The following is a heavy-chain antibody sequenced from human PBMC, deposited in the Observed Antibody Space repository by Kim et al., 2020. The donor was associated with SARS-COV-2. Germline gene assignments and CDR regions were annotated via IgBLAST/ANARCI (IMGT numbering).Heavy chain of an antibody. J-gene: IGHJ3*02. CDR2: IYYSGST. CDR3: ARWGDDDHDAFDI. CDR1: GGSISSYY. Sequence: SETLSLTCTVSGGSISSYYWSWIRQPPGKGLEWIGYIYYSGSTNYNPSLKSRVTISVDTSKNQFSLKLSSVTAADTAVYYCARWGDDDHDAFDIWGQGTMVTVSS. D-gene: IGHD3-10*01. V-gene: IGHV4-59*01.